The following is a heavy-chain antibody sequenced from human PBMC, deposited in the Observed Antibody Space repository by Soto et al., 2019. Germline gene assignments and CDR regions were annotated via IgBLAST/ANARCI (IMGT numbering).Heavy chain of an antibody. CDR2: IIPLLDIA. D-gene: IGHD5-12*01. J-gene: IGHJ4*02. Sequence: QVQVVQSGAEVKKPGSSVKVSCKASGGTFSNDIITWVRQAPGQGLEWMGRIIPLLDIANYAQKFQGRVTIPADKSTSTASRELKSLRSEDTAVYYCVRDSPIGSTYSGYDGIDYWGQGTLVTVSS. V-gene: IGHV1-69*08. CDR1: GGTFSNDI. CDR3: VRDSPIGSTYSGYDGIDY.